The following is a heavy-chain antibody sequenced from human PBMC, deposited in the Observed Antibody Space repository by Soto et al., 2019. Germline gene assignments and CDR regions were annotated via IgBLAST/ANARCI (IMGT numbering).Heavy chain of an antibody. D-gene: IGHD3-10*01. CDR1: GYIFTNYV. V-gene: IGHV1-3*01. J-gene: IGHJ4*02. Sequence: QVQLVQSGAEVKKPGASVKVSCKASGYIFTNYVMHWVRQAPGQRLEWMGWINAANGNTKYSQKFQGRVTITTDTSSSTAYMGLGSLRSEATAVYYCAGDPYGSGRYYPGYFYNWGQGTLVPVSS. CDR3: AGDPYGSGRYYPGYFYN. CDR2: INAANGNT.